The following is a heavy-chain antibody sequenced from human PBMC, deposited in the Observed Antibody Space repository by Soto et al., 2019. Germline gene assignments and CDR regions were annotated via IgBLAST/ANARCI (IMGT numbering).Heavy chain of an antibody. CDR2: INPNTGGT. Sequence: QVQLVQSGAEVRKPGASVKVSCKASGYTFTGYYVHWVRQAPGQGLEWMGWINPNTGGTNYAQKFQGRVTMTSDTSITTAYMELSRLRSDDAAIYYCARNMDYYYGRGSGNGHGVWGQGTTVTVFS. J-gene: IGHJ6*02. CDR1: GYTFTGYY. CDR3: ARNMDYYYGRGSGNGHGV. D-gene: IGHD3-10*02. V-gene: IGHV1-2*02.